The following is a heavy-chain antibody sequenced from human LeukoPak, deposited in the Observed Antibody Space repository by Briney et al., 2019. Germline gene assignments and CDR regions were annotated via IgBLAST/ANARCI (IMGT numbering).Heavy chain of an antibody. CDR3: ARRLEIVVVPAAIQKAFDI. D-gene: IGHD2-2*02. J-gene: IGHJ3*02. CDR1: GGSFSGYY. CDR2: INHSGST. V-gene: IGHV4-34*01. Sequence: PSETPSLTCAVYGGSFSGYYWSWIRQPPGKGLEWIGEINHSGSTNYNPSLKSRVTISVDTSKNQFSLKLSSVTAADTAVYYCARRLEIVVVPAAIQKAFDIWGQGTMVTVSS.